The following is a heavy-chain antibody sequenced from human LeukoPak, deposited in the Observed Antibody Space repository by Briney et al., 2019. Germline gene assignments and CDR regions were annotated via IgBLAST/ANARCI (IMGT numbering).Heavy chain of an antibody. Sequence: PGGSLRLSCAASGFTFSSYWMSWARQAPGKGLEWVANIKQDGSEKYYVDSVKGRFTISRDNAKNSLYLQMNSLRAEDTAVYYCARTKFVYDSSGYYQWPPRSPPIGYWGQGTLVTVSS. J-gene: IGHJ4*02. V-gene: IGHV3-7*01. CDR1: GFTFSSYW. CDR2: IKQDGSEK. D-gene: IGHD3-22*01. CDR3: ARTKFVYDSSGYYQWPPRSPPIGY.